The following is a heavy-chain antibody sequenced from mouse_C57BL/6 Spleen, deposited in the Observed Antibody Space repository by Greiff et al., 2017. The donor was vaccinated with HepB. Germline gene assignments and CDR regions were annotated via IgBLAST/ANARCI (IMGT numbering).Heavy chain of an antibody. J-gene: IGHJ2*01. D-gene: IGHD3-1*01. CDR3: ASSERGLYFYY. CDR1: GYTFTSYW. V-gene: IGHV1-50*01. CDR2: IDPSDSYT. Sequence: QVQLQQPGAELVKPGASVKLSCKASGYTFTSYWMQWVKQRPGQGLEWIGEIDPSDSYTNYNQKFKGKATLTVDTSSSTAYMQLSSLTSEDSAVYYCASSERGLYFYYWGQGTTLTVSS.